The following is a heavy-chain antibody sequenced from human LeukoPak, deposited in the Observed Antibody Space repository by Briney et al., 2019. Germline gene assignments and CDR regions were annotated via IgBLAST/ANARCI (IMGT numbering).Heavy chain of an antibody. CDR3: AREVAPLYFHYGMDV. J-gene: IGHJ6*01. V-gene: IGHV3-33*01. CDR2: TWYDGRNN. Sequence: GRSLRLSCAASGFTFSSYGMHWVRQAPGKGLEWVAVTWYDGRNNYYAASVKGRFTISRDDSKTTVYLLMNSLRAEDTAVYCCAREVAPLYFHYGMDVWGEGTTVTVSS. CDR1: GFTFSSYG. D-gene: IGHD2-21*01.